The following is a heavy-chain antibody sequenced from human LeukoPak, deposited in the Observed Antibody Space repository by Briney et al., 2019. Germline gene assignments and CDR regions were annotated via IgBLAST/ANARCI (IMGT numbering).Heavy chain of an antibody. CDR3: ARKQGGELGIDY. CDR1: GGSISSSSYY. D-gene: IGHD7-27*01. J-gene: IGHJ4*02. CDR2: IYYSGST. Sequence: PSETLSLTCTVSGGSISSSSYYWGWIRQPPGKGLEWIGSIYYSGSTNYNPSLKSRVTISVDTSKNQFSLKLSSVTAADTAVYYCARKQGGELGIDYWGQGTLVTVSS. V-gene: IGHV4-39*07.